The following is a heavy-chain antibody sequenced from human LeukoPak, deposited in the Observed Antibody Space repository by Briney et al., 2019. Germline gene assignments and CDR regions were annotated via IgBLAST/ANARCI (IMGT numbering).Heavy chain of an antibody. J-gene: IGHJ4*02. Sequence: GGSLRLSCAASGFSFSSYAMTWVRQAPGKGLEWVSALSPTGRSTYYADSVRGRFTISRDNSKNTLYLQMNSLRAEDTAIYYCAKDPMIRGSTYDCWGQGTLVTVSS. CDR2: LSPTGRST. CDR3: AKDPMIRGSTYDC. D-gene: IGHD3-10*01. V-gene: IGHV3-23*01. CDR1: GFSFSSYA.